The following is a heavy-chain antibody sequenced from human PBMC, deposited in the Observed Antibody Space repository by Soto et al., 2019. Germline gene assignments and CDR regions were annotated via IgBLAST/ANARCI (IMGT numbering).Heavy chain of an antibody. Sequence: QVHLVQSGAEVKKPGASVKVSCKGSGYAFTTYGITWVRQAPGQGLEWMGWISAHNGNTNYAQKLQGRVTVTRDTSTRAVYTELRSLRYDDTAVYFCARGRYGDYWGQGALVTVSS. CDR3: ARGRYGDY. CDR1: GYAFTTYG. J-gene: IGHJ4*02. V-gene: IGHV1-18*01. D-gene: IGHD1-1*01. CDR2: ISAHNGNT.